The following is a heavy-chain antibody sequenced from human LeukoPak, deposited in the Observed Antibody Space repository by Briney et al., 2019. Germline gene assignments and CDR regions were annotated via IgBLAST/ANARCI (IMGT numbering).Heavy chain of an antibody. CDR3: ARDHSGAYYYLDY. Sequence: GGSLRLSCAASGFTFSSYGMHWVRQAPGKGLEWVAVIWNDGGRKYHADSVKGRFAISRDNSKNTLYLQMNSLRAEDTAVYYCARDHSGAYYYLDYWGQGTLVTVSS. CDR1: GFTFSSYG. V-gene: IGHV3-33*01. CDR2: IWNDGGRK. J-gene: IGHJ4*02. D-gene: IGHD3-22*01.